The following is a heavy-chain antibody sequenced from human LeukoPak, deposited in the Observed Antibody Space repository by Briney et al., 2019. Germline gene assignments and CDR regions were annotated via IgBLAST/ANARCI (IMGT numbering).Heavy chain of an antibody. CDR2: IYYSGST. J-gene: IGHJ6*02. V-gene: IGHV4-59*12. D-gene: IGHD2-2*01. CDR3: TRGEYTSSPYHFGMDV. Sequence: PSETLSLTCTVSGGSIRNYIWSWIRRPPRKGLEWIGFIYYSGSTNYNPSLKSRVTISVDTSKNQLSLSLGSVTAADTAVYYCTRGEYTSSPYHFGMDVWGQGTTVTVSS. CDR1: GGSIRNYI.